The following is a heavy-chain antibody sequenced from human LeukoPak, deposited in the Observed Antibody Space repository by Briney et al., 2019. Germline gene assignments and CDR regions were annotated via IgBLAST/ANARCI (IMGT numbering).Heavy chain of an antibody. V-gene: IGHV3-7*01. CDR2: INKEGNEE. CDR1: GFTFKDYW. Sequence: GGSLRLSCAASGFTFKDYWMSWVRQAPGKEPEWVANINKEGNEEHFVDSVKGRFTVSRDSAKNSLFLQMNSLRVEDTAVYYCATYKNWVAGDVWGQGTTVSVSS. D-gene: IGHD7-27*01. J-gene: IGHJ6*02. CDR3: ATYKNWVAGDV.